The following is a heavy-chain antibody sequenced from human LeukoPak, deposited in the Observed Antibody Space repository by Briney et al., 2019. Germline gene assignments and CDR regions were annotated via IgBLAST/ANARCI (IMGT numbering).Heavy chain of an antibody. Sequence: GGSLRLSCAASGFTFSSYWMSWVRQAPGKGPEWVSVIYSGGQTYYADSVKGRFTISRDHSKNTLFLQMNGLRAEDTAVYYCARGMGVSMLYYFDYWGQGILVTVSS. CDR2: IYSGGQT. CDR1: GFTFSSYW. V-gene: IGHV3-66*02. D-gene: IGHD3-10*01. CDR3: ARGMGVSMLYYFDY. J-gene: IGHJ4*02.